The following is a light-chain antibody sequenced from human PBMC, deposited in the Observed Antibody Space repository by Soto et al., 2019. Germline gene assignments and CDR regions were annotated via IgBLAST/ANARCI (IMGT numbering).Light chain of an antibody. CDR2: GSS. CDR3: QQYGRAPGYT. J-gene: IGKJ2*01. V-gene: IGKV3-20*01. CDR1: QSVSSSY. Sequence: EIVLTQFPGTLSLSPGERATLSCRASQSVSSSYLTWYQQKPGQAPRVLVYGSSSRATGIPDRFSGSGSGTDFTLTISRLEAEDVAVYYCQQYGRAPGYTFGQGTKLEIK.